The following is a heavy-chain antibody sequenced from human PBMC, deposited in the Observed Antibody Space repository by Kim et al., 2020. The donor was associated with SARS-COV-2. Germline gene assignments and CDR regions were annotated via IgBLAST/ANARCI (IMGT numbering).Heavy chain of an antibody. V-gene: IGHV3-9*01. CDR1: GFTFDDYA. Sequence: GGSLRLSCAASGFTFDDYAMHWVLQAPGKGLEWVSGISWNSGSIGYADSVKGRFTISSDNAKNSLYLQMNSLRAEDTALYYCAKIRWDFTDYGMDVWGQGTTGTVSS. J-gene: IGHJ6*02. CDR2: ISWNSGSI. CDR3: AKIRWDFTDYGMDV. D-gene: IGHD2-8*02.